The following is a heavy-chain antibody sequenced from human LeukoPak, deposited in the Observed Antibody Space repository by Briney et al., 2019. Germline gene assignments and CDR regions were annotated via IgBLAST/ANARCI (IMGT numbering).Heavy chain of an antibody. CDR3: ARATIFGMVTSDYFDY. Sequence: SETLSLTCTVSGGSISPYYWSWIRQPPGKGLEWIGYFYYSGSTNYNPSLKSRVTISLGTSKNQFSLNLSSVTAADTAVYYCARATIFGMVTSDYFDYWGQGTLVTVSS. CDR1: GGSISPYY. D-gene: IGHD3-3*01. V-gene: IGHV4-59*01. J-gene: IGHJ4*02. CDR2: FYYSGST.